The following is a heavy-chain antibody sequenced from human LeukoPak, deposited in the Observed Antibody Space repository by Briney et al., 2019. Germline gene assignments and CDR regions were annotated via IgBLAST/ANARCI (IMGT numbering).Heavy chain of an antibody. CDR2: IGGSGSST. CDR3: ASSPHSNYYDSPRAFDI. V-gene: IGHV3-23*01. D-gene: IGHD3-22*01. CDR1: GVTFSNYA. J-gene: IGHJ3*02. Sequence: GGSLRLSCAASGVTFSNYAMTWVRQAPGKGLEWVSAIGGSGSSTYYADSVKGRFTISRDNSKNTLYLQMNSLRAEDTAVYYCASSPHSNYYDSPRAFDIWGQGTMVTVSS.